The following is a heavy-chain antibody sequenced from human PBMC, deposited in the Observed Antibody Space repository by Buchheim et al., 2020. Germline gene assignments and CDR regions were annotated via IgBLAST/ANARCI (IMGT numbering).Heavy chain of an antibody. D-gene: IGHD4-11*01. V-gene: IGHV3-30*04. CDR2: ISYDGSNN. J-gene: IGHJ4*02. CDR1: GFTFGSYA. Sequence: QVQLVESGGGVVQPGRSLRLSCAASGFTFGSYAMQWVRQAPGKGLEWVAVISYDGSNNYYADSVKGRFTISRDNSKNTLYLQMNSLRAEDTAVYYCARGSAYDYRNSHFDYWGQGTL. CDR3: ARGSAYDYRNSHFDY.